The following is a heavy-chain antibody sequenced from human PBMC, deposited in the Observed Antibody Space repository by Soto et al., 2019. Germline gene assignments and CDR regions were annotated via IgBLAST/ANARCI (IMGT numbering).Heavy chain of an antibody. CDR1: GGTFSSFG. CDR3: AREASGYDF. V-gene: IGHV1-69*13. CDR2: IIPVFGRP. D-gene: IGHD5-12*01. J-gene: IGHJ1*01. Sequence: ASVKVSCKASGGTFSSFGISWVRRAPGQGLEWMGGIIPVFGRPNYAQRFRGRLTITADESTNTSYMELIDLTSEDTAVYYCAREASGYDFWGQGTQVTVSS.